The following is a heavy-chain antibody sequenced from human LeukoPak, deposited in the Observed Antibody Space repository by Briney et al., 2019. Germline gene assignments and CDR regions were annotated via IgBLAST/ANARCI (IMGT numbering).Heavy chain of an antibody. D-gene: IGHD6-19*01. CDR3: ARISGPANY. Sequence: SETLSLTCAVYGGSFSGYYWSWIRQPPGKGLEWIGEINHSGSTNYNPSLKSRVTMSVDTSKNQFSLKLSSVTAADTAVYYCARISGPANYWGQGSLVTVSS. V-gene: IGHV4-34*01. CDR1: GGSFSGYY. J-gene: IGHJ4*02. CDR2: INHSGST.